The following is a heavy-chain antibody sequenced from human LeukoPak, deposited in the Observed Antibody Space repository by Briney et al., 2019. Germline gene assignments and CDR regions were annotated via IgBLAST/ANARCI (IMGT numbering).Heavy chain of an antibody. V-gene: IGHV1-69*04. Sequence: PGGSLRLSCAASGFTFSSYAISWVRQAPGQGLEWMGRIIPILGIANYAQKFQGRVTITADKSTSTAYMELSSLRSEDTAVYYCARVSLYSSGWYDKDYWGQGTLVTVSS. D-gene: IGHD6-19*01. J-gene: IGHJ4*02. CDR3: ARVSLYSSGWYDKDY. CDR2: IIPILGIA. CDR1: GFTFSSYA.